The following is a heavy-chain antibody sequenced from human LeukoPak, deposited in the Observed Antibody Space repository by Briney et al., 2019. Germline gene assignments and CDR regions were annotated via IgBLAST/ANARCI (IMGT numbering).Heavy chain of an antibody. J-gene: IGHJ4*02. Sequence: GGSLRLSCAASGFTFSSYAMHWVRQAPGKGLEWVASIRNDGSQIYYADSVKGRFIISRDNPKNTLYLQMTSLRVEDTAVYYCASFFGSSSPGYFDYWGQGTLVTVSS. CDR3: ASFFGSSSPGYFDY. CDR1: GFTFSSYA. CDR2: IRNDGSQI. D-gene: IGHD6-6*01. V-gene: IGHV3-30*02.